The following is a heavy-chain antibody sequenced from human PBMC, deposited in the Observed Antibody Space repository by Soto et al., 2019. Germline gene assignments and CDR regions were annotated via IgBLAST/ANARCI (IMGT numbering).Heavy chain of an antibody. J-gene: IGHJ6*02. CDR3: ARGAAAADTFYYYYYGMDV. Sequence: GGSLRLSCAASGFTFSSYAMHWVRQAPGKGLEWVAVISYDGSNKYYADSVKGRFTISRDNSKNTLYLQMNSLRAEDTAVYYCARGAAAADTFYYYYYGMDVWGQGTTVTVSS. CDR2: ISYDGSNK. D-gene: IGHD6-13*01. CDR1: GFTFSSYA. V-gene: IGHV3-30-3*01.